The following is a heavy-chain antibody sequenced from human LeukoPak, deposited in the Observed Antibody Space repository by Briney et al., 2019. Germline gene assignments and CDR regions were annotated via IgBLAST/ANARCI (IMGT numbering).Heavy chain of an antibody. CDR1: GGSISSSHW. J-gene: IGHJ4*02. D-gene: IGHD2-21*01. CDR2: IHQTGST. CDR3: AGEGEYGESYS. V-gene: IGHV4-4*02. Sequence: SETLSLTCAVSGGSISSSHWWSWVRQPPGKGLEWIGEIHQTGSTNYNPSLRSRGSISLDKAKNQFTLNLNSVTAADTAIYYCAGEGEYGESYSWGQGVLVIVSA.